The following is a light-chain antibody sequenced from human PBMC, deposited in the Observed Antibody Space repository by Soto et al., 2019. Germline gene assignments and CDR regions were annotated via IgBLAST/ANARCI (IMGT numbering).Light chain of an antibody. Sequence: EIVLTRSPATLSLSPGERATLCCRASQSVSSYLAWYQQKPGQAPRLLMYDASNRATGIPARFSGSGSGTDLTLTISSLEPEDFAVYYCQQGDNWPSWTFGQGTKVEIK. CDR2: DAS. CDR1: QSVSSY. J-gene: IGKJ1*01. CDR3: QQGDNWPSWT. V-gene: IGKV3-11*01.